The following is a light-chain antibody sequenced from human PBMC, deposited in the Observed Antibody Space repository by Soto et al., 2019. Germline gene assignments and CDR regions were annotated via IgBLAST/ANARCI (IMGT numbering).Light chain of an antibody. CDR3: QQRSNWPPLS. V-gene: IGKV3-11*01. J-gene: IGKJ4*01. Sequence: PGDRATLSCRASQSVGNSLAWYQQKPGQAPRLLVYDVSDRATGIPARFSGSGSGTDFTLTISSLETEDFAVYYCQQRSNWPPLSFGGGTKVDIK. CDR2: DVS. CDR1: QSVGNS.